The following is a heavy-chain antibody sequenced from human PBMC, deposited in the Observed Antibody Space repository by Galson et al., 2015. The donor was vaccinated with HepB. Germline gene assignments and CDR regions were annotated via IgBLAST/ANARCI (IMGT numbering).Heavy chain of an antibody. D-gene: IGHD3-22*01. CDR3: AREGEYDSSAVIDL. CDR2: IYYSGST. J-gene: IGHJ2*01. CDR1: GGSISSSSYY. V-gene: IGHV4-39*07. Sequence: ETLSLTCTVSGGSISSSSYYWGWIRQPPGKGLEWIGSIYYSGSTYYNPSLKSRVTISVDTSKNQFSLKLSSVTAADTAVYYCAREGEYDSSAVIDLWGRGTLVTVSS.